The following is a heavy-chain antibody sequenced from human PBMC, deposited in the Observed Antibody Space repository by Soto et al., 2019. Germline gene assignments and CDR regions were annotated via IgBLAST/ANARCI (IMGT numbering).Heavy chain of an antibody. J-gene: IGHJ4*02. V-gene: IGHV5-51*01. D-gene: IGHD1-20*01. CDR3: ARQADVSGTVDYAYDY. CDR2: IYPGDSDT. Sequence: PGESLKISCKTSGYGFTTYWIGWVRQMPGKGLEWMGIIYPGDSDTMYSPSFQGQVTISADKSVSTAFLQWSSLKASDTAIYYCARQADVSGTVDYAYDYWGQGTQVTVSS. CDR1: GYGFTTYW.